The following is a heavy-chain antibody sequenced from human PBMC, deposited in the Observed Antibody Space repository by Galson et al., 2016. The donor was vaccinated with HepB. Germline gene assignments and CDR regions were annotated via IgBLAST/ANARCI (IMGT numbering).Heavy chain of an antibody. CDR3: ARSNFCDYIHY. CDR1: GGSISPYY. CDR2: IYYKGNT. D-gene: IGHD4-11*01. Sequence: SETLSLTCSVSGGSISPYYWSWSRQPPGKGLEWIGYIYYKGNTDYNPSLRGRVTMSVDTSKNHFSLKLTSVTAADKAIYYCARSNFCDYIHYWGQGALVTVAS. J-gene: IGHJ4*02. V-gene: IGHV4-59*01.